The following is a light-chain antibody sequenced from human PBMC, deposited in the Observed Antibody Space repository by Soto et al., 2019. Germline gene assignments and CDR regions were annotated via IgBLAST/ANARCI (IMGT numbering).Light chain of an antibody. V-gene: IGKV1-5*03. CDR3: QQYNHYSSYT. CDR2: KTS. CDR1: QSISNW. Sequence: DIQMTQSPSTLSASVGDGVTITCRASQSISNWLAWYQQKPGEAPKLLIYKTSILQSGVPSTFSGSGSGTEFTLTISSLQPDDLATYYCQQYNHYSSYTFGRGTKLEI. J-gene: IGKJ2*01.